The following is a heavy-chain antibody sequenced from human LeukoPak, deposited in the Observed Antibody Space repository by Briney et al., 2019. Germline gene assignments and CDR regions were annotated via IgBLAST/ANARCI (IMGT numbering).Heavy chain of an antibody. D-gene: IGHD4-23*01. V-gene: IGHV4-59*12. CDR3: ARTKSRYGGNSNFDY. CDR1: GGSISSYY. J-gene: IGHJ4*02. CDR2: IYYSGST. Sequence: KPSETLSLTCTVSGGSISSYYWSWIRQPPGKGVGWIGIIYYSGSTNYNPSLKSRVTISVDTSKNQFSLKLSYVTAADTAVYYCARTKSRYGGNSNFDYWGQGTLVTVSS.